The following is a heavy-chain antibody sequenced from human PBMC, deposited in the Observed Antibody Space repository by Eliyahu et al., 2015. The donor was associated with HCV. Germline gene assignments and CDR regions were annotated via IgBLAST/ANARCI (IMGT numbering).Heavy chain of an antibody. CDR3: TAGGYGDYRGYSYGWAY. J-gene: IGHJ4*02. D-gene: IGHD5-18*01. CDR1: GFTFSNAW. CDR2: IKSKTDGGTT. V-gene: IGHV3-15*07. Sequence: EVQLVESGGGLVKPGGSLRLSCAASGFTFSNAWXNWVRQAPGKGLEWVGRIKSKTDGGTTDYAAPVKGRFTISRDDSKNTLYLQMNSLKTEDTAVYYCTAGGYGDYRGYSYGWAYWGQGTLVTVSS.